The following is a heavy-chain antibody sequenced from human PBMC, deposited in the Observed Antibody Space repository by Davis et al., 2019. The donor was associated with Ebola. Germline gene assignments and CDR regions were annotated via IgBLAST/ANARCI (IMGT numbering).Heavy chain of an antibody. CDR3: ARESGGVVLRFLEWSDYGMDV. J-gene: IGHJ6*02. CDR2: IKQDGSEK. Sequence: GESLKISCADSGITFSRHWMTWVRQAPGKGLEWVANIKQDGSEKYYVDSVKGRFTISRDNARNSLYLQMNSLRAEDTAVYYCARESGGVVLRFLEWSDYGMDVWGQGTTVIVFS. D-gene: IGHD3-3*01. V-gene: IGHV3-7*03. CDR1: GITFSRHW.